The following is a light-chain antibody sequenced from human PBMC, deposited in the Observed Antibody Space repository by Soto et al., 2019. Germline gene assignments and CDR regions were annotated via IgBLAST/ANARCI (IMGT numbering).Light chain of an antibody. CDR1: QRITTY. CDR3: LQDYNYPLT. V-gene: IGKV1-6*01. Sequence: IQMTQSPSSLSASVGDRVTITCRASQRITTYFNWYQQRPGKAPSLLIYAATYLREGVPSRFSGSGSGTDFTLTISSLQPENFATYYCLQDYNYPLTFGGGTKVDIK. J-gene: IGKJ4*01. CDR2: AAT.